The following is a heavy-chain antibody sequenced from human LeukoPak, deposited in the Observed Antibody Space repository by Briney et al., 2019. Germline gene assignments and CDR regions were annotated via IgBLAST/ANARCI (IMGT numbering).Heavy chain of an antibody. D-gene: IGHD5-12*01. V-gene: IGHV1-69*13. CDR2: VIPIFGTA. J-gene: IGHJ4*02. Sequence: GASVKVSCKASGGTFSSYAISWVRQAPGQGLEWMGGVIPIFGTANYAQKFQGRVTITADESTSTAYMELSSLRSEDTAVYYCAREGRIGAFDYWGQGTLVTVSS. CDR3: AREGRIGAFDY. CDR1: GGTFSSYA.